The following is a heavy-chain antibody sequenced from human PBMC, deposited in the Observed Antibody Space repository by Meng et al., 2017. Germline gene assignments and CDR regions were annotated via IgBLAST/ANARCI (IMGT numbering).Heavy chain of an antibody. J-gene: IGHJ4*02. Sequence: QVQLQEPGPGLSRPSETLSLTCTVSGGSVGSGNYYWSWIRQPPGKGLEWIGYIVYSGSTTYNPSLKTRVTISVDTSKNQFSLKLTSVTAADTAVYFCARDVGGDYETLFDYWGQGTLVTVSS. CDR3: ARDVGGDYETLFDY. CDR2: IVYSGST. CDR1: GGSVGSGNYY. V-gene: IGHV4-61*01. D-gene: IGHD4-17*01.